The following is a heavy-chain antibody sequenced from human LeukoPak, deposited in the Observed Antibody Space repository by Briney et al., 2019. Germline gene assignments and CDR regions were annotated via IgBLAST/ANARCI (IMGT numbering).Heavy chain of an antibody. V-gene: IGHV4-4*07. CDR2: MYTSGST. J-gene: IGHJ2*01. CDR1: GGSISSYY. D-gene: IGHD3-22*01. Sequence: SETLSLTCIVSGGSISSYYWSWIRQPAGKGLEWIGRMYTSGSTNYNPSLKSRVTMSVDTSKNQFSLKLSSVTAADTAVYYCARDYYDSGGSYPHRYLDLWGRGTLVTVSS. CDR3: ARDYYDSGGSYPHRYLDL.